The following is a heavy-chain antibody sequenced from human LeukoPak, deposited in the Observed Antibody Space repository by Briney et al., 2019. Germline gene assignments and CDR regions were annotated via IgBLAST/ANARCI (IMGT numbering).Heavy chain of an antibody. J-gene: IGHJ6*03. CDR1: GYTLTELS. CDR2: FDPEDGET. V-gene: IGHV1-24*01. Sequence: ASVKVSCRVSGYTLTELSMHWVRQAPGKGLEWMGGFDPEDGETIYAQKFQGRVTMTEDTSTDTAYMELSSLRSEDTAVYYCATQSSYGSGYYMDVWGKGTTVTVSS. D-gene: IGHD3-10*01. CDR3: ATQSSYGSGYYMDV.